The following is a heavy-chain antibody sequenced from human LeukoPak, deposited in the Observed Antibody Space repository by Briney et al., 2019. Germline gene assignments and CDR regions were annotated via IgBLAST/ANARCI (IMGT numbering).Heavy chain of an antibody. CDR2: IYYSGST. Sequence: SETLSLTCTVSGGSISSGDYYWSWIRQPPGKGLEWIGYIYYSGSTYYNPSLKSRVTISVDTSKSQFSLKLSSVTAADTAVYYCASNVDTAMDFDYWGQGTPVTVSS. CDR3: ASNVDTAMDFDY. CDR1: GGSISSGDYY. V-gene: IGHV4-30-4*08. J-gene: IGHJ4*02. D-gene: IGHD5-18*01.